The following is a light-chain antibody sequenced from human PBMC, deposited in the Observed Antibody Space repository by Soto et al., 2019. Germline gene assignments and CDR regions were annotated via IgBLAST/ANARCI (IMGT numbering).Light chain of an antibody. J-gene: IGKJ3*01. CDR3: QQLNSYPLT. V-gene: IGKV1-9*01. CDR2: ATS. Sequence: IQLTQSPSSLSASVGDSVTITCRASQAINSYLAWYQQRPGKAPKLLIYATSTLQSGVPSRFSGSGSWTDFTLTISSLQPEDFATYYCQQLNSYPLTFGPGTKVDIK. CDR1: QAINSY.